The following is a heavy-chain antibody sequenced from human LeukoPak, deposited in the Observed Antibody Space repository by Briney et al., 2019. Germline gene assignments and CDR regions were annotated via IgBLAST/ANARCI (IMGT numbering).Heavy chain of an antibody. J-gene: IGHJ4*02. CDR3: AKDRSYSSGTYYFDY. CDR1: GFTFSSYA. Sequence: GGSLRLSCAASGFTFSSYAMSWVRQAPGKGLEWVSAISGSGGSTYCADSVKGRFTISRDNSKNTLYLQMNSLRAEDTAVYYCAKDRSYSSGTYYFDYWGQGTLVTVSS. D-gene: IGHD6-19*01. V-gene: IGHV3-23*01. CDR2: ISGSGGST.